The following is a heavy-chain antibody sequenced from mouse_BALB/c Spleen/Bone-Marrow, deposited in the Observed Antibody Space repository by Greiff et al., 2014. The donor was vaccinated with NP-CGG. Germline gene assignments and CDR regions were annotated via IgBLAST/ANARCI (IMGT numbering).Heavy chain of an antibody. CDR2: IYPGDGDT. Sequence: VQLQQSGAELARPGASVKLSCKASGYTFTSYWMQWVKQRPGQGLEWIGAIYPGDGDTRYTQKSKGKATLTADKSSSTAYMQLSSLASEDSAVYYCASYYDYDGRGYWGQGTTLTVSS. J-gene: IGHJ2*01. CDR3: ASYYDYDGRGY. CDR1: GYTFTSYW. V-gene: IGHV1-87*01. D-gene: IGHD2-4*01.